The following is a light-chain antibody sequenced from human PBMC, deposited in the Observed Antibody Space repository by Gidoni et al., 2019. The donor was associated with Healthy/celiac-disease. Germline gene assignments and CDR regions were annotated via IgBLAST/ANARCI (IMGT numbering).Light chain of an antibody. CDR3: QQYNNWPWG. J-gene: IGKJ2*03. V-gene: IGKV3-15*01. CDR2: GAS. CDR1: QSVSSN. Sequence: EIVMTQSPATLSVSPGERATLSCRASQSVSSNLAWYQQKPGQAPRLLIDGASTRATGIPARFSGSGSGTEFTLTISSLQSEDFAVYYCQQYNNWPWGFGQGTKLEIK.